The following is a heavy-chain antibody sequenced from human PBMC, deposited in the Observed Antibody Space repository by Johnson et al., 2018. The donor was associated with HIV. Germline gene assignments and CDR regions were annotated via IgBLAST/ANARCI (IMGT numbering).Heavy chain of an antibody. CDR1: GFTFSTYA. D-gene: IGHD6-13*01. V-gene: IGHV3-64*01. J-gene: IGHJ3*01. Sequence: VQLVESGGGLVQPGGSLRLSCADSGFTFSTYAMHWVRQAPGKGLEYVSGVSSNGGKTYYANSVKGRFTISRDNSKNTLYLQMGSLRTEDMAVYHCARARYTSDWYLYDAFDLWGQGTMVTVSS. CDR2: VSSNGGKT. CDR3: ARARYTSDWYLYDAFDL.